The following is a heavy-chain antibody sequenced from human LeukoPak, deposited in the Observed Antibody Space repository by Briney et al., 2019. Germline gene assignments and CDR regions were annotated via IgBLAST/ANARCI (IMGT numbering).Heavy chain of an antibody. D-gene: IGHD6-6*01. CDR3: ARGPSIAARPYYFDY. V-gene: IGHV1-46*01. J-gene: IGHJ4*02. CDR1: GYTFTSYY. CDR2: INASGGST. Sequence: VASVKVSCKASGYTFTSYYMHWVRQAPGQGLEWMAIINASGGSTSYAQKFQGRVTMTRDTSTSTVYMELSSLRSEDTAVYYCARGPSIAARPYYFDYWGQGTLVTVSS.